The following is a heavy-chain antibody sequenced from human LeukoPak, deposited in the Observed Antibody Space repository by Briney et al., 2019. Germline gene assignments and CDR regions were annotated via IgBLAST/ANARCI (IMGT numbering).Heavy chain of an antibody. V-gene: IGHV1-8*01. CDR3: ARAFRGYSYGYGDAFDI. Sequence: ASVKVSCKASGCTFTSYDINWVRQATGQGLEWMGWMNPNSGNTGYAQKFQGRVTMTRNTSISTAYMELSSLRSEDTAVYYCARAFRGYSYGYGDAFDIWGQGTMVTVSS. CDR1: GCTFTSYD. CDR2: MNPNSGNT. D-gene: IGHD5-18*01. J-gene: IGHJ3*02.